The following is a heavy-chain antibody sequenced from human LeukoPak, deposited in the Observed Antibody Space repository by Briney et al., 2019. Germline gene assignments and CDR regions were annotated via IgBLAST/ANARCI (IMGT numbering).Heavy chain of an antibody. J-gene: IGHJ5*02. CDR3: TRGYNTAYEFDP. CDR2: MNPDSGTT. CDR1: GYTFTSYD. V-gene: IGHV1-8*01. Sequence: GASVKVSCKASGYTFTSYDINWVRQATGQGLEWMGWMNPDSGTTGHAQKFQGRVTMTRNTSTNTAYMELSSLRSEDTALYYCTRGYNTAYEFDPWGQGTLVTVSS. D-gene: IGHD3-16*01.